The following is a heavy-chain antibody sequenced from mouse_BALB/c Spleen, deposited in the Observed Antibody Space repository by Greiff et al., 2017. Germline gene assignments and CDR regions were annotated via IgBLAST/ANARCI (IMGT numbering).Heavy chain of an antibody. J-gene: IGHJ4*01. V-gene: IGHV8-8*01. CDR3: ARRAGNYAMDY. D-gene: IGHD1-1*02. CDR2: IWWDDDK. CDR1: GFSLSTSGMG. Sequence: QHSQTLSLTCSFSGFSLSTSGMGVGWIRQPSGKGLEWLAHIWWDDDKYYNPSLKSQLTISKDTSRNQVFLKITSVDTADTATYYCARRAGNYAMDYWGQGTSVTVSS.